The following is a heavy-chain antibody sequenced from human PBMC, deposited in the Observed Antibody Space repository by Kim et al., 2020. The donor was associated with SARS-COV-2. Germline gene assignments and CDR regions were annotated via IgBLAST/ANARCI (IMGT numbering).Heavy chain of an antibody. CDR3: ARANAGEWLPYYFDY. J-gene: IGHJ4*02. Sequence: KLQGRVTMTTDTSTSTAYMELRSLRSDDTAVYYCARANAGEWLPYYFDYWGQGTLVTVSS. D-gene: IGHD3-3*01. V-gene: IGHV1-18*01.